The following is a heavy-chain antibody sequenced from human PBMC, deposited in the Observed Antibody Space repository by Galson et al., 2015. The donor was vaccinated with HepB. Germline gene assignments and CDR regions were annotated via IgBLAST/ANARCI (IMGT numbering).Heavy chain of an antibody. Sequence: SLRLSCAASGFTVSSNYMSWVRQAPGKGLEWVSVIYSGGSTYYADSVKSRFTISRDNSKNTLYLQMNSLRAEDTAVYYRARDLIQLGAFDIWGQGTMVTVSS. CDR1: GFTVSSNY. CDR3: ARDLIQLGAFDI. D-gene: IGHD5-18*01. V-gene: IGHV3-66*01. J-gene: IGHJ3*02. CDR2: IYSGGST.